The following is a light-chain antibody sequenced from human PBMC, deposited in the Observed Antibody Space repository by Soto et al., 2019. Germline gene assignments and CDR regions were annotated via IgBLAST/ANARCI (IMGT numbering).Light chain of an antibody. Sequence: QSVLTQPPSASGTPGQRVTISCSGSSSNIGSNTVNWYQQLPGTAPKLLIYSNNQRPSGVPGRFSGSKSGTSASLAISGLQSEDEADYYCAAWVDSRPSVVFGGGTKLTVL. CDR2: SNN. V-gene: IGLV1-44*01. CDR1: SSNIGSNT. J-gene: IGLJ2*01. CDR3: AAWVDSRPSVV.